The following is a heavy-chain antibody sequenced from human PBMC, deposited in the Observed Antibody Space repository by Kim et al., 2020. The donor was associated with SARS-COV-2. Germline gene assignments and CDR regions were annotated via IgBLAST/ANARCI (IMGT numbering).Heavy chain of an antibody. J-gene: IGHJ6*02. CDR2: IFGSGTT. D-gene: IGHD3-10*01. V-gene: IGHV3-53*01. CDR3: SRKLLWFGDNGMDV. CDR1: GFSVSTND. Sequence: GGSLRLSCAASGFSVSTNDMSWVRQAPGKGLEWVATIFGSGTTYFADSAQSRFTISRDNSKNTHYLQMSRLRAEDTAAYHCSRKLLWFGDNGMDVWGQGTTVAVPS.